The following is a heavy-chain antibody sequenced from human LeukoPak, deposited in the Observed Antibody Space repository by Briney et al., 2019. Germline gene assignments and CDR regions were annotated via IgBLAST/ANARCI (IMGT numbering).Heavy chain of an antibody. CDR3: AREYGDYPPGHIDY. J-gene: IGHJ4*02. CDR2: INPNSGAT. D-gene: IGHD4-17*01. V-gene: IGHV1-2*02. CDR1: GYTFTAYY. Sequence: ASVKVSCKASGYTFTAYYIHWVRQAPGQGLEWMGWINPNSGATNYAQKFQGRVTMTRDTSISTGYMELRSLRSDDTAVYYCAREYGDYPPGHIDYWGQGTLVTVSS.